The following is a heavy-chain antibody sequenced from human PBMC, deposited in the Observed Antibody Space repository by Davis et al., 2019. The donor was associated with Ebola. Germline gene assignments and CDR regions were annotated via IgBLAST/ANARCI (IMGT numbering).Heavy chain of an antibody. CDR2: ISYEGRSQ. CDR1: GFTFATYG. CDR3: VSTTRGSPFDH. J-gene: IGHJ4*02. D-gene: IGHD1-1*01. Sequence: GGSLRLSCAASGFTFATYGMHWVRQAPGKGLEWVAVISYEGRSQNYADSVKGRFTISRDNAKSSLYLQMNSLRAEDTAVYYCVSTTRGSPFDHWGQGTLVTVSS. V-gene: IGHV3-33*05.